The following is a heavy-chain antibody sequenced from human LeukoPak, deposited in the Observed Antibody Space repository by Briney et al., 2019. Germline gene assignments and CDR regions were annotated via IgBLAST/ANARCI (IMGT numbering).Heavy chain of an antibody. CDR1: GFTFSSYG. V-gene: IGHV3-23*01. Sequence: PGGSLRLSCAASGFTFSSYGMSWVRQAPGKGLEWVSSITGSGGTTYYADSVKGRFTISRDNSKNMLYLEMDSLRAEDTAIYYCARVPVWFFGRQSSYYFDYWGQGTLVTVSS. D-gene: IGHD3-3*01. CDR3: ARVPVWFFGRQSSYYFDY. J-gene: IGHJ4*02. CDR2: ITGSGGTT.